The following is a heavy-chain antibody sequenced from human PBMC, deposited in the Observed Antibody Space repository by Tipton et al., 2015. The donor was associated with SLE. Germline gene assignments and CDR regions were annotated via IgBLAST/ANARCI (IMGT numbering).Heavy chain of an antibody. J-gene: IGHJ5*02. Sequence: TLSLTCTVSGGSISSYYWSWIRQSPGKGLEWIGYTYTSGSTNYNPSLKSRVTISADTSKNQFSLKLSSVTAADTAVYYCASGGYGSGSHYLGGWFDPWGRGTLVTVSP. D-gene: IGHD3-10*01. CDR3: ASGGYGSGSHYLGGWFDP. CDR2: TYTSGST. V-gene: IGHV4-4*08. CDR1: GGSISSYY.